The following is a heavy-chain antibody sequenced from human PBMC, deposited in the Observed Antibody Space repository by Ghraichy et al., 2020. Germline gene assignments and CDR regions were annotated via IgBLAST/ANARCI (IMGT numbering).Heavy chain of an antibody. CDR2: IFLTKNT. J-gene: IGHJ4*02. Sequence: SETLSLTCAVSGGSVTSGGFSWAWIRQSPGKGLEWIGYIFLTKNTSYNPSLKGRVSISVDRSKNLFSLRVYSVTAADTAVYYCARGRARGGWYDTSDYGFDYWGQGALVTVSS. CDR1: GGSVTSGGFS. V-gene: IGHV4-30-2*06. CDR3: ARGRARGGWYDTSDYGFDY. D-gene: IGHD3-22*01.